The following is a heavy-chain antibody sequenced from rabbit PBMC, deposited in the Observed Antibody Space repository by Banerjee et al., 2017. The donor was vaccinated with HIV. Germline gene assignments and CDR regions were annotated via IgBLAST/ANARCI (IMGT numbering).Heavy chain of an antibody. CDR2: IYAGNSGST. J-gene: IGHJ4*01. Sequence: QERLGESGGGLGQPGASLTLTCTASGFTLRSYWMSWVRQAPGKGLEWIACIYAGNSGSTWYASWAKGRFTISKTSSTTVTLQMTSLTAADTATYFCARDYGYAGDNYRAFNLWGPGTLVTVS. CDR1: GFTLRSYW. V-gene: IGHV1S45*01. CDR3: ARDYGYAGDNYRAFNL. D-gene: IGHD4-2*01.